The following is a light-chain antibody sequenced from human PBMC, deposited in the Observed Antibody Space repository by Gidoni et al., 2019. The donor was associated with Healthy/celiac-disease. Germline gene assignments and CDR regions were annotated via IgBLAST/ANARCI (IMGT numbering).Light chain of an antibody. CDR3: QQRSNWPWT. J-gene: IGKJ1*01. CDR1: QSVSSY. V-gene: IGKV3-11*01. CDR2: DAS. Sequence: IVRTQAPATLSLSPGERATLSCRASQSVSSYLAWYQQKPGQAPRLLIYDASNKATGIPARFSGSGSGTDFTLTISILEPEDFAVYYCQQRSNWPWTFGQGTKVEIK.